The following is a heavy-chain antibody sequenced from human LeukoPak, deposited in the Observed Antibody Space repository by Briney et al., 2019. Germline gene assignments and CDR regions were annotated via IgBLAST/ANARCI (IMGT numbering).Heavy chain of an antibody. CDR3: ARDREYYDLLTGYYQYWFDP. CDR2: ISAYNGDT. D-gene: IGHD3-9*01. V-gene: IGHV1-18*01. CDR1: GYTFTTCG. Sequence: ASVKVSCKASGYTFTTCGISWVRQAPGQGLEWMGWISAYNGDTKYSQKLQGRVTMTTDTSTSTAYMELWSLRSDDTAVYYCARDREYYDLLTGYYQYWFDPWGQGTLVTVSS. J-gene: IGHJ5*02.